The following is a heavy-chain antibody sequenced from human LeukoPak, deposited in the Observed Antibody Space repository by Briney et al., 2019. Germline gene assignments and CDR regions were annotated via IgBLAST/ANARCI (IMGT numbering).Heavy chain of an antibody. D-gene: IGHD2/OR15-2a*01. Sequence: SETLSLTCTVSGYSISSGYYWGWIRQPPGKGLEWIGSIYHSGSTYYNPSLKSRVTISVDTSKNQFSLKLTSMTAADTAVYFCARGGMGNYLPNFDYWGQGILVTVSS. CDR2: IYHSGST. J-gene: IGHJ4*02. CDR3: ARGGMGNYLPNFDY. V-gene: IGHV4-38-2*02. CDR1: GYSISSGYY.